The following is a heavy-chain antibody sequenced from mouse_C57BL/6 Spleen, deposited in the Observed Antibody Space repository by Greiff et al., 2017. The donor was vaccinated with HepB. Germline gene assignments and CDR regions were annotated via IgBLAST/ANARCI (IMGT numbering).Heavy chain of an antibody. V-gene: IGHV1-62-2*01. CDR1: GYTFTEYT. CDR2: FYPGSGSI. D-gene: IGHD1-1*01. CDR3: ARHEENYYGSSFYFDY. Sequence: QVQLQQSGAELVKPGASVKLSCKASGYTFTEYTIHWVKQRSGQGLEWIGWFYPGSGSIKYNEKFKDKATLTADKSSSPVYMELSRLTSEDSAVYFCARHEENYYGSSFYFDYWGQGTTRTVSS. J-gene: IGHJ2*01.